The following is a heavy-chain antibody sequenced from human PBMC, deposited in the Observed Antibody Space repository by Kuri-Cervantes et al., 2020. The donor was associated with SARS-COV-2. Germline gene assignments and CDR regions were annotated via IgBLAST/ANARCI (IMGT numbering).Heavy chain of an antibody. J-gene: IGHJ4*02. CDR1: GFTFSRSW. CDR3: AGLYSSSWSYDY. CDR2: INSDGSVT. V-gene: IGHV3-74*01. Sequence: GESLKISCAASGFTFSRSWMLWVRQAPGKGLVWVSRINSDGSVTSYPDSVEGRFTISRDNAKNTLSLQMNGLRAEDTAVYYCAGLYSSSWSYDYWGQGTLVTVSS. D-gene: IGHD6-13*01.